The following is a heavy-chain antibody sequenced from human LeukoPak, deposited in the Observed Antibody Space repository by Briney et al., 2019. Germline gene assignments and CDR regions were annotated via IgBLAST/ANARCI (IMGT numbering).Heavy chain of an antibody. Sequence: ASVKVSCKASGYTFTGYYMHWVRQAPGQGLEWMGRINPNSGGTNYAQKFQGRVTMTRDTSISTAYMELSRLRSDDTAVYYRARDPVYSSSWGGNDYWSQGTLVTVSS. D-gene: IGHD6-13*01. V-gene: IGHV1-2*06. CDR3: ARDPVYSSSWGGNDY. CDR1: GYTFTGYY. CDR2: INPNSGGT. J-gene: IGHJ4*02.